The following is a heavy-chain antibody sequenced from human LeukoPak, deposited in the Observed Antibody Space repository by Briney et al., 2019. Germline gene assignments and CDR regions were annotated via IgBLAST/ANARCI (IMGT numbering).Heavy chain of an antibody. V-gene: IGHV4-30-2*01. CDR1: GGSITSSSYY. D-gene: IGHD2-8*01. CDR3: ARTPSSSVWYFDY. Sequence: KPSETLSLTCTVSGGSITSSSYYWGWIRQPPGKGLEWIGYIYHSGSTYYNPSLKSRVTISVDRSKNQFSLKLSSVTAADTAVYYCARTPSSSVWYFDYWGQGTLVTVSS. CDR2: IYHSGST. J-gene: IGHJ4*02.